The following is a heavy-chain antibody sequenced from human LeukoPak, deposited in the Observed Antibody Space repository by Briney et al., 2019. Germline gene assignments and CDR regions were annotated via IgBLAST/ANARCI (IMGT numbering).Heavy chain of an antibody. CDR1: GFTFSSYA. Sequence: GGSLRLSCAASGFTFSSYAMSWVRQAPGKGLEWVSAISGSGGSTYYADSVKGRFTISRDNSKNTLYLQMNSLRAEDTAVYYSAKGYYGSGSYYFDYWGQGTLVTVSS. CDR2: ISGSGGST. CDR3: AKGYYGSGSYYFDY. V-gene: IGHV3-23*01. D-gene: IGHD3-10*01. J-gene: IGHJ4*02.